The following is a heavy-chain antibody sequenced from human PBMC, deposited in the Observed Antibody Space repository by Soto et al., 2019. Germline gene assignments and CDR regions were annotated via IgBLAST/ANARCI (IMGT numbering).Heavy chain of an antibody. CDR2: INAGNGNT. CDR1: GYTFTSYA. Sequence: ASVKVSCKASGYTFTSYAMHWVRQAPGQRLEWMGWINAGNGNTKYSQKIQGRDTITGDTSASTAYMELSSLRSDDTAVYYCARDREYNWNYNWFDPWGQGTLVTVSS. D-gene: IGHD1-7*01. CDR3: ARDREYNWNYNWFDP. V-gene: IGHV1-3*01. J-gene: IGHJ5*02.